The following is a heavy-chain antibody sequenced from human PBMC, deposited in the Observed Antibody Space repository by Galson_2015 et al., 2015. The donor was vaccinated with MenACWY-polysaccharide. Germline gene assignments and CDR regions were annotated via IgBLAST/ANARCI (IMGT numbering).Heavy chain of an antibody. CDR3: AREGSRIVFHAFDV. CDR2: IQYDGSQK. D-gene: IGHD3-10*02. V-gene: IGHV3-33*01. Sequence: SLRLSCAASGSRFSNSGMHWVRQAPGKGLEWVAVIQYDGSQKQYIDPVKGRFTISRDNSKNTLYLEMNSLRAEDTALYYCAREGSRIVFHAFDVWGQGTMVTVSS. J-gene: IGHJ3*01. CDR1: GSRFSNSG.